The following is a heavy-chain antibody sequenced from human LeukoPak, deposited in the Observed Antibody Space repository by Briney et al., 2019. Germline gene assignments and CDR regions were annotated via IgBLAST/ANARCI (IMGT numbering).Heavy chain of an antibody. D-gene: IGHD2-21*02. Sequence: GGSLRLSCAASGFTFSSYSMNWVRQAPGKGLEWVSSISSSSSYIYYADSVKGRFTISRDNAKNSLYLQMNSLRAGDTAVYYCAREARAYCGGDCFTNYYYGMDVWGQGTTVTVSS. V-gene: IGHV3-21*01. CDR3: AREARAYCGGDCFTNYYYGMDV. CDR2: ISSSSSYI. J-gene: IGHJ6*02. CDR1: GFTFSSYS.